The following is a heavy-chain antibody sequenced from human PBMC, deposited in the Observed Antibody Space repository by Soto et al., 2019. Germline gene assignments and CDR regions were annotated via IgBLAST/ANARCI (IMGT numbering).Heavy chain of an antibody. J-gene: IGHJ6*02. CDR2: IYYSGST. V-gene: IGHV4-59*01. Sequence: SETLSLTCTVSGGSISSYYWSWIRQPPGKGLEWIGYIYYSGSTNYNPSLKSRVTIAVDTSKNQFSLKLSSVTAADTAVYYCASFGLRGYSYGLLDVWGQGTTVTVSS. D-gene: IGHD5-18*01. CDR3: ASFGLRGYSYGLLDV. CDR1: GGSISSYY.